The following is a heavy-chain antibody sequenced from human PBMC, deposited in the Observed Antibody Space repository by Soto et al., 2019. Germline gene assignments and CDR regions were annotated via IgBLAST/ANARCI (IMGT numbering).Heavy chain of an antibody. J-gene: IGHJ4*02. CDR3: ARVASSWMFDF. D-gene: IGHD6-13*01. V-gene: IGHV1-18*01. CDR1: GYIFASDS. Sequence: SSVKGYCKASGYIFASDSSSWVRQATGQGLEWMGWISAYNGNTNYAQNLQGRVTMTTDTSTSTAYLELRSLRSDDTAVYYCARVASSWMFDFWGQGTLVTVSS. CDR2: ISAYNGNT.